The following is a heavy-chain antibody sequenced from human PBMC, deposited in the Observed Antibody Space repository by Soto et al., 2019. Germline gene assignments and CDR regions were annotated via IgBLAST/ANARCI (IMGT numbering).Heavy chain of an antibody. CDR1: GFTFRSYG. Sequence: QPGGSLRLSCAASGFTFRSYGMHWVRQAPGKGLEWVAVISYEGNTKSYADSVKGRFTVSRDNSKNTLFLQMNSLTAEDTAVYYCARSLPLPLSDYGDNLDYYYGMDVWGQGTTVTVSS. CDR2: ISYEGNTK. CDR3: ARSLPLPLSDYGDNLDYYYGMDV. V-gene: IGHV3-30*03. J-gene: IGHJ6*02. D-gene: IGHD4-17*01.